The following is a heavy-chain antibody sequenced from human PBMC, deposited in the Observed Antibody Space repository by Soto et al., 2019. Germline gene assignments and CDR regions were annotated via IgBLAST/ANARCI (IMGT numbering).Heavy chain of an antibody. CDR2: INPSGGST. D-gene: IGHD2-2*01. CDR1: GYTFIRYA. V-gene: IGHV1-46*01. Sequence: GASVKVSCKASGYTFIRYAMNWVRQAPGQGLEWMGIINPSGGSTSYAQKFQGRVTMTRDTSTSTVYMELSSLRSEDTAVYYCATTGVAMAYDYWGQGTLVTVPQ. CDR3: ATTGVAMAYDY. J-gene: IGHJ4*02.